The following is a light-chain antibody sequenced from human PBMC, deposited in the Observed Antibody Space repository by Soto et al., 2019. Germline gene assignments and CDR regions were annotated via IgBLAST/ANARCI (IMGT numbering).Light chain of an antibody. Sequence: EIVLTQSPGTLSLSPGERATLSCRASQSVSSSYLAWYQQKPGQAPRLLIYGASSRATGIPARFSGSGSGTEFTLSISSLQSEDFAVYYCKQYKEWPPFTFGQGTRL. CDR3: KQYKEWPPFT. V-gene: IGKV3-15*01. J-gene: IGKJ5*01. CDR2: GAS. CDR1: QSVSSSY.